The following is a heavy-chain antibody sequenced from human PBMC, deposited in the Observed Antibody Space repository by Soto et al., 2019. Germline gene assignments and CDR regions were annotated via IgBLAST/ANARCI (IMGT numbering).Heavy chain of an antibody. Sequence: GESLKISCAASGFTFSDYYMSWIRQAPGKGLEWVSYISSSGSTIYYADSVKGRFTISRDNAKNSLYLQMNSLRAEDTAVYYCARGAGNIVVVPAARGYCSGGSCYNWFDPWGQGTLVTVSS. CDR1: GFTFSDYY. CDR3: ARGAGNIVVVPAARGYCSGGSCYNWFDP. CDR2: ISSSGSTI. D-gene: IGHD2-15*01. J-gene: IGHJ5*02. V-gene: IGHV3-11*01.